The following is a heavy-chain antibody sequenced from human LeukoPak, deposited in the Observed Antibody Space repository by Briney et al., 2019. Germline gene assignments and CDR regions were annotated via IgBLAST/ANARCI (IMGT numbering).Heavy chain of an antibody. J-gene: IGHJ6*03. CDR3: ARGGPPHYLDV. Sequence: GGSLRLSCAASGFTLSSHWMTWVRQAPGKGLEWVANIKQDGSEKYYVDSVKGRFTISRDNTKNSLYLQMNSLRAEDTAVYYCARGGPPHYLDVWGQGTTVTVSS. V-gene: IGHV3-7*01. CDR2: IKQDGSEK. CDR1: GFTLSSHW.